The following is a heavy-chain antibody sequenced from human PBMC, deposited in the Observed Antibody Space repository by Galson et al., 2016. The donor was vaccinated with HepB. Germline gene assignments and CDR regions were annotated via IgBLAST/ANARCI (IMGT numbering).Heavy chain of an antibody. V-gene: IGHV6-1*01. D-gene: IGHD6-6*01. J-gene: IGHJ6*02. CDR1: GDSVSSNSAT. Sequence: CAISGDSVSSNSATWNWIRQSPSRGLEWLRRTYYRSKWYNDYAVSVKSRVTINPDTSTNQLSLHLHSVTPEDTAVYYCARQYSSPSFYYGMDVWGQGTTVTVSS. CDR3: ARQYSSPSFYYGMDV. CDR2: TYYRSKWYN.